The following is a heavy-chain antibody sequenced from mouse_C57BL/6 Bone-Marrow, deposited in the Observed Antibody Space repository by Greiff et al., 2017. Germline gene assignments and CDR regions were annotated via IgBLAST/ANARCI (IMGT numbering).Heavy chain of an antibody. CDR2: INYDGSST. D-gene: IGHD1-1*01. V-gene: IGHV5-16*01. J-gene: IGHJ4*01. CDR1: GFTFSDYY. Sequence: EVMLVESEGGLVQPGRSMKLSCTASGFTFSDYYMAWVRQVPEKGLEWVANINYDGSSTYYLDSLKSRFIISRDNAKNILYLQMSSLKSEDTATYYCARGYGSSLYAMDYWGQGTSVTVSS. CDR3: ARGYGSSLYAMDY.